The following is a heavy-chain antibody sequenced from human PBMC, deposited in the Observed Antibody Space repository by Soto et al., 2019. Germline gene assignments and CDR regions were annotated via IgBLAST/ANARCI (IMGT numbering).Heavy chain of an antibody. V-gene: IGHV3-53*01. D-gene: IGHD3-16*01. CDR2: IHGGGST. CDR1: GFSVSNNH. CDR3: AGRLTTAARLDY. Sequence: VQLVESGGGLIQPGGSLRLSCAASGFSVSNNHMTWVRQAAGKGLEWVSLIHGGGSTYYADSVKGRFTISRDNSKNTLYLQIDRLRAEDTAIYYCAGRLTTAARLDYWGQGTLVTVSS. J-gene: IGHJ4*02.